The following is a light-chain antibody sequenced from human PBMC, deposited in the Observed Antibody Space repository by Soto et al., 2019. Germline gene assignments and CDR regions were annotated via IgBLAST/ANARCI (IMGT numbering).Light chain of an antibody. V-gene: IGKV3-15*01. CDR1: QSVATN. Sequence: EIVMTQSPATLSVSPGERATLSCRASQSVATNLAGYQQNPGQAPRLLIYGASTRATGIPARFSGSGSGTEFTLTISSLQSGDFAVYYCQQYNNWPYTFGQGTKLEIK. CDR2: GAS. CDR3: QQYNNWPYT. J-gene: IGKJ2*01.